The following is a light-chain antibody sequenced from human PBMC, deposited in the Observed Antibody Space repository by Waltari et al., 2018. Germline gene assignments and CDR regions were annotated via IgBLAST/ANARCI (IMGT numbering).Light chain of an antibody. CDR1: QSVRNY. V-gene: IGKV3-11*01. CDR3: QHRYDWPYS. CDR2: DAS. J-gene: IGKJ2*03. Sequence: EILLTQSPATLSLSPGERATLSCRASQSVRNYLIWYHQRPGQAPRLLIYDASNRATGVPARFSGSGSGTDFTLTISSLEPEDFGGYYCQHRYDWPYSFGQGTKVEIK.